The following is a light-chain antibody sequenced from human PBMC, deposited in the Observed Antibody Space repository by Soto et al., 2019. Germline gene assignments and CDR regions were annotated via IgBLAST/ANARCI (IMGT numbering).Light chain of an antibody. Sequence: DFQMTQSPSSLSASVGDRVSITCRASQSIGTSLNWYQQKPGKAPKLLIYSASTLQGGGPSRFSGSGSGTDFTLTISSLQPEDFATYYCQQSYTAPFTFDPGTKVDVK. CDR1: QSIGTS. CDR2: SAS. V-gene: IGKV1-39*01. CDR3: QQSYTAPFT. J-gene: IGKJ3*01.